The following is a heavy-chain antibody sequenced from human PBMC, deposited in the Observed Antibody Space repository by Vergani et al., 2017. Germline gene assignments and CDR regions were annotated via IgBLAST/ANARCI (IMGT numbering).Heavy chain of an antibody. D-gene: IGHD3-22*01. CDR2: ISGSGGST. CDR3: AKXNYERPTYYYDSSGYSDALDY. J-gene: IGHJ4*02. V-gene: IGHV3-23*01. Sequence: EVQLLESGGGLVQPGGSLRLSCAASGFTFSSYAMSWVRQAPGKGLEWVSAISGSGGSTYYADSVKGRFTISRDNSKNTLYLQMNSLRTEDTALYYCAKXNYERPTYYYDSSGYSDALDYWGQGTLVTVSS. CDR1: GFTFSSYA.